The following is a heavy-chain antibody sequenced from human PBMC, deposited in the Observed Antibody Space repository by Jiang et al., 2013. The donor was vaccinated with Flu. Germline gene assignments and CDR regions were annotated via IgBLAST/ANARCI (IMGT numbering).Heavy chain of an antibody. V-gene: IGHV6-1*01. CDR1: GDSVSSNSAA. CDR2: TYYRSKWYS. D-gene: IGHD6-19*01. CDR3: ARASSDWYLWAFDI. Sequence: QTLSLTCAISGDSVSSNSAAWNWIRQSPSRGLEWLGRTYYRSKWYSDSALSVKSRITISPDTSKNQFSLQLNSVTPEDTAVYYCARASSDWYLWAFDIWGQGTMVTVSS. J-gene: IGHJ3*02.